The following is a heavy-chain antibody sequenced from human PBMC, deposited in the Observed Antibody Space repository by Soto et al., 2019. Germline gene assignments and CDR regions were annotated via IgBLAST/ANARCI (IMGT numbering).Heavy chain of an antibody. J-gene: IGHJ4*02. CDR2: ISAYNGNT. D-gene: IGHD3-16*02. V-gene: IGHV1-18*01. CDR1: GYTFTSYG. Sequence: ASVKVSCNASGYTFTSYGISWVRQAPGQGLEWMGWISAYNGNTNYAQKLQGRVTMTTDTSTSTAYMELRSLRSDDTAVYYCARDPPFMGELSFGYWGQGTLVTVSS. CDR3: ARDPPFMGELSFGY.